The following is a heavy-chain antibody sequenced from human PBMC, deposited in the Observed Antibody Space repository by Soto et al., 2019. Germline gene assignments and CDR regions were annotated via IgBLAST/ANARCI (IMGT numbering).Heavy chain of an antibody. Sequence: PGGSLRLSCAASGFTFSDYYMSWIRQAPGKGLEWISYIKNSGSRIYYADSVKGRFTISRDNAKNSLYLQMNSLRAEDTAVYYCARGYYDNSGYPLFHYWGQGTLVTVSS. J-gene: IGHJ4*02. CDR1: GFTFSDYY. CDR2: IKNSGSRI. V-gene: IGHV3-11*01. D-gene: IGHD3-22*01. CDR3: ARGYYDNSGYPLFHY.